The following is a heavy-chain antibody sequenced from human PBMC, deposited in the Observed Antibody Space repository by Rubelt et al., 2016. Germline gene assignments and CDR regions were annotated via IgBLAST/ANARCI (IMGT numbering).Heavy chain of an antibody. Sequence: QPPGKGLEWIGYFYYSGSTNYSPSLKSRVTMSVATSNNNFYLKLSSVTAADTAVYYFARRVDASGNHPRDNWFDPWGQGTLVTVSS. D-gene: IGHD3-10*01. J-gene: IGHJ5*02. V-gene: IGHV4-59*12. CDR2: FYYSGST. CDR3: ARRVDASGNHPRDNWFDP.